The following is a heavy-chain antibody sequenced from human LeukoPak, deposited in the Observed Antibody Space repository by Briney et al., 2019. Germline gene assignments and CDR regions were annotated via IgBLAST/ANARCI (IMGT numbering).Heavy chain of an antibody. J-gene: IGHJ4*02. V-gene: IGHV4-61*01. CDR3: ARDPGAGPELTTLFLDY. CDR1: GGSVSSGSYY. CDR2: IYYSGST. Sequence: SETLSLTCTVSGGSVSSGSYYWSWIRQPPGKGLEWIGYIYYSGSTNYNPSLKSRVTISVDPSKNQFSLKLSSVTAADTAVYYCARDPGAGPELTTLFLDYWGREPWSPSPQ. D-gene: IGHD4-11*01.